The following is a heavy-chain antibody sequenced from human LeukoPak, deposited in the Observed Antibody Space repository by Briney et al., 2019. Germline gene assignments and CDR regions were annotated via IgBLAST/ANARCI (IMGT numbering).Heavy chain of an antibody. J-gene: IGHJ5*02. D-gene: IGHD3-3*01. CDR1: GASITSGDYF. Sequence: SQTLSLTCTVSGASITSGDYFWSWIRQPPGRGLEWIGYIYRTETTSYSPSLKSRVTISVEGSKNQFSLKVKSVTAADTAVYYCARAGEYDFWSGHTNWFDPWGQGTPVTVSS. V-gene: IGHV4-30-2*01. CDR3: ARAGEYDFWSGHTNWFDP. CDR2: IYRTETT.